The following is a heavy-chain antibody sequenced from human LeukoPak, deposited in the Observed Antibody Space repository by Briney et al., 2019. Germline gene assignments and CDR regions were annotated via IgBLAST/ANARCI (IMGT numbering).Heavy chain of an antibody. Sequence: SETLSLTCTVSGGSLSSYYWSWIRQPPGKGLEWIGYIYYSGSTNYNPSLKSRVTISVDTSKNQFSLKLSSVTAADTAVYYCAREGDSGSYGDAFDIWGQGTMVTVSS. D-gene: IGHD1-26*01. CDR1: GGSLSSYY. CDR2: IYYSGST. CDR3: AREGDSGSYGDAFDI. J-gene: IGHJ3*02. V-gene: IGHV4-59*01.